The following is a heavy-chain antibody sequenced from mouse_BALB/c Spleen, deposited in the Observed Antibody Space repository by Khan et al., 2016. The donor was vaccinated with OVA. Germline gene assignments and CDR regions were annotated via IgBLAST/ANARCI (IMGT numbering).Heavy chain of an antibody. J-gene: IGHJ2*01. CDR3: ARLYGGDFDY. V-gene: IGHV3-2*02. CDR1: GYSITSDYA. D-gene: IGHD1-1*01. Sequence: EVELVQSGPGLVKPSQSLSLTCTATGYSITSDYAWNWIRQFPGNKLEWMGFISYSGNTNYNPSLKSRTSFTRDTSKNQFFLQLNSVTTEDTATYYCARLYGGDFDYWGQGTTLTVSS. CDR2: ISYSGNT.